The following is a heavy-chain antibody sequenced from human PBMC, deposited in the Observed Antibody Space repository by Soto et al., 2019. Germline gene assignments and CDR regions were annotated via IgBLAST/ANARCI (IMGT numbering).Heavy chain of an antibody. V-gene: IGHV1-46*01. CDR1: GYPFTDYF. D-gene: IGHD6-13*01. CDR3: ARGPLYSSNWYWYLDL. J-gene: IGHJ2*01. Sequence: GASVKGSFKTSGYPFTDYFIHWVRQAPGQGLEWMGIISLYHHSTSYAQKFQGRLTVTADTSTTTVYMDLSSLTSEDSAVYFCARGPLYSSNWYWYLDLWGRGTLVTVSS. CDR2: ISLYHHST.